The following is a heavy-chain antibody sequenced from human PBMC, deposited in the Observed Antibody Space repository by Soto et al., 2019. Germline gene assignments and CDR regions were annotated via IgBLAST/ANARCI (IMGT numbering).Heavy chain of an antibody. D-gene: IGHD2-15*01. CDR3: ARATYCSGGSCSATFDY. Sequence: QVQLQQWGAGLLKPSETLSLTCAVYGGSFSGYYWSWIRQPPGKGLEWIGEINHSGSTNYNPSPKSRVTISVDTSKNQFSLKLSSVTAADTAVYYCARATYCSGGSCSATFDYWGQGTLVTVSS. V-gene: IGHV4-34*01. CDR2: INHSGST. CDR1: GGSFSGYY. J-gene: IGHJ4*02.